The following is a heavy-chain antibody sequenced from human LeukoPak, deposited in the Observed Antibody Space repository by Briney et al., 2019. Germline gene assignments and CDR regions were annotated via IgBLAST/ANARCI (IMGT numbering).Heavy chain of an antibody. Sequence: SETLSLSCTVSGGCISSYYWSWIRQPPGKGLECIGYIYYSGSTTYNPSLKSRVTISLDTSKKQSSLTLSSCTRADTAGVYCARWDTASYFACGGQGTLVTVSS. D-gene: IGHD5-18*01. CDR2: IYYSGST. CDR3: ARWDTASYFAC. J-gene: IGHJ4*02. V-gene: IGHV4-59*01. CDR1: GGCISSYY.